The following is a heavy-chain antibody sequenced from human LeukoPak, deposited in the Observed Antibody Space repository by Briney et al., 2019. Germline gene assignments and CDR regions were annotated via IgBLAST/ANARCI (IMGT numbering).Heavy chain of an antibody. CDR2: INQSGST. J-gene: IGHJ4*02. CDR1: GGSFSGYY. Sequence: SETLSLTCAVYGGSFSGYYWSFIRQPPGKELEWIGEINQSGSTNYNPSLKSRVTISVDTSKNQFSLKLSSVTAADTAVYYCARVKSIAVASWVYYSDYWGQGTLVTVSS. D-gene: IGHD6-19*01. CDR3: ARVKSIAVASWVYYSDY. V-gene: IGHV4-34*01.